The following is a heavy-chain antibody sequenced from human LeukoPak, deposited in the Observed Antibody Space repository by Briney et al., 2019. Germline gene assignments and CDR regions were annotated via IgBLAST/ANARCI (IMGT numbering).Heavy chain of an antibody. Sequence: SETLSLTCTVSGASIRSYYWSWIRQPPGKGLEWIGEINHSGSTNYNPSLKSRVTISVDTSKNQFSLKLSSVTAADTAVYYCAREDTAMAGGDYWGQGTLVTVSS. CDR2: INHSGST. V-gene: IGHV4-34*01. CDR1: GASIRSYY. D-gene: IGHD5-18*01. J-gene: IGHJ4*02. CDR3: AREDTAMAGGDY.